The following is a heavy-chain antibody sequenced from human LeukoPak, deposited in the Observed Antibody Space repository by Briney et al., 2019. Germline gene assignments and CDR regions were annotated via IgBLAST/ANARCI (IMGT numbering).Heavy chain of an antibody. CDR1: GDSMSSYY. J-gene: IGHJ6*02. D-gene: IGHD6-25*01. V-gene: IGHV4-59*08. CDR3: ARQNSGARLNV. Sequence: SETLSLTCTVSGDSMSSYYWSWIRQPPGKGLEWIGHIYYSGSTDYNPSLKSRLTISVDTSKNQFSLQLSSVTAADTAVYFCARQNSGARLNVWGQGPTVTVSS. CDR2: IYYSGST.